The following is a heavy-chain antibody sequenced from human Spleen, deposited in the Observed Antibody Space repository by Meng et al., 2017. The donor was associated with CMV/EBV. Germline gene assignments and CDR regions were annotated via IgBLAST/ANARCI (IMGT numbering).Heavy chain of an antibody. CDR1: GGNVSSRA. Sequence: AGGNVSSRAISWVRQAPGQGLEWMGGIIPMFATASYAQKFQGRVTITTDESTTTAYMELSSLRSEDTAVYYCARGLGYSSGWKLFDYWGQGTLVTVSS. CDR3: ARGLGYSSGWKLFDY. J-gene: IGHJ4*02. V-gene: IGHV1-69*05. D-gene: IGHD6-19*01. CDR2: IIPMFATA.